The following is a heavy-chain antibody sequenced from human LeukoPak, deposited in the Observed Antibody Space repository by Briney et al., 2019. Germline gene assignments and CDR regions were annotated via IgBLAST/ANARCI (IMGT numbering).Heavy chain of an antibody. CDR3: ASAYSGYCSGGSCYGEELDY. Sequence: PGRALRLSCAASGFTFSSYEMNWVRQAPGKGLECASYISSSGSSIYYADSEKGRFTISRDNAKNSLYLQMNSLRAEDTAVYYCASAYSGYCSGGSCYGEELDYWGQGALVTVSS. J-gene: IGHJ4*02. V-gene: IGHV3-48*03. CDR2: ISSSGSSI. D-gene: IGHD2-15*01. CDR1: GFTFSSYE.